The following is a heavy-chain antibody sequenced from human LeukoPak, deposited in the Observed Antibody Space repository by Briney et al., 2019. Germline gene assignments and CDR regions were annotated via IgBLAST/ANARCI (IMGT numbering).Heavy chain of an antibody. Sequence: EASVKVSCKASGYTFTSYGISWVRQATGQGLEWMGWININSGNTGYAQKFQGRVTMTRDTSISTAYMEVSSLRYDDTAVYYCARVTGSIDYWGQGTLVTVSS. J-gene: IGHJ4*02. CDR2: ININSGNT. CDR1: GYTFTSYG. V-gene: IGHV1-8*02. CDR3: ARVTGSIDY. D-gene: IGHD1-26*01.